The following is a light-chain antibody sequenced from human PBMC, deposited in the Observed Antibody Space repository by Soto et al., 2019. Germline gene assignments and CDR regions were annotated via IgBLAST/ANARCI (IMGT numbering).Light chain of an antibody. CDR2: AAS. Sequence: EIVLTPSPCTLPLSPGERATLSCRASQSVYNNYLAWYQHKPGHAPRLLIYAASSRATGIPERFSGSGSGTDFTLTISRLEPEDFALYYCQPYGTSSWTFGQGTKVDIK. V-gene: IGKV3-20*01. CDR1: QSVYNNY. J-gene: IGKJ1*01. CDR3: QPYGTSSWT.